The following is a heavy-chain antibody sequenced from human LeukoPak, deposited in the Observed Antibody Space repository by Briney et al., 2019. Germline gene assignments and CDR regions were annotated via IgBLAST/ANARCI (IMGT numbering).Heavy chain of an antibody. J-gene: IGHJ5*02. Sequence: GGSLRLSCAASGFTFSSYSMNWVRQAPGKGLEWVSSISSSSSYIYYADSVKGRFTISRDNAKNSLYLQMNSLRAEDTAVYYCARERLYSSGWYAGFDPWGQGTLVTVSS. CDR3: ARERLYSSGWYAGFDP. V-gene: IGHV3-21*01. CDR1: GFTFSSYS. D-gene: IGHD6-19*01. CDR2: ISSSSSYI.